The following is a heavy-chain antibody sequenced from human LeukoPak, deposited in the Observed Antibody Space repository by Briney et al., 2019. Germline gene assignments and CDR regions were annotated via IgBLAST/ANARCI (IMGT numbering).Heavy chain of an antibody. J-gene: IGHJ4*02. CDR1: GFTFSSYS. CDR2: ISSSSSYI. Sequence: GGSLRLSCAASGFTFSSYSMNWVRQAPGKGLEWVSSISSSSSYIYYADSVKGRFTISRDNAKNSLFLQMNSLRAEDTAVYYCASRRTAYCGGDCPEGYWGQGTLVTVSS. CDR3: ASRRTAYCGGDCPEGY. D-gene: IGHD2-21*02. V-gene: IGHV3-21*01.